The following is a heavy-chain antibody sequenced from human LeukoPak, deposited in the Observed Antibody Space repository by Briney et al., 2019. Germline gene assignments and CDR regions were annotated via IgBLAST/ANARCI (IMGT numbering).Heavy chain of an antibody. J-gene: IGHJ3*02. D-gene: IGHD1-14*01. CDR3: ARTGHTQDAFDI. CDR2: IYHSGST. CDR1: GGSISSGGYS. Sequence: SETLSLTCAVSGGSISSGGYSWSWIRQPPGKGLEWIGYIYHSGSTYYNPSLKSRVTISVDRSKNQFSLKLSSVTAADTAVYYCARTGHTQDAFDIWGQGTMVTVSS. V-gene: IGHV4-30-2*01.